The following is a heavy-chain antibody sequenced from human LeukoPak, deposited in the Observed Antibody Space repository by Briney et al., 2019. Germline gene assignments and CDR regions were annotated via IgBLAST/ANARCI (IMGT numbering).Heavy chain of an antibody. V-gene: IGHV3-74*01. CDR3: ARDSDLTYYDYVWGSYRYPNMYYFDY. J-gene: IGHJ4*02. CDR2: INSDGSST. Sequence: GGSLRLSCAASGFTFSSYWMHWVRQAPGKGLVWVSRINSDGSSTSYADSVKGRFTISRDNAKNSLYLQMNSLRAEDTAVYYCARDSDLTYYDYVWGSYRYPNMYYFDYWGQGTLVTVSS. CDR1: GFTFSSYW. D-gene: IGHD3-16*02.